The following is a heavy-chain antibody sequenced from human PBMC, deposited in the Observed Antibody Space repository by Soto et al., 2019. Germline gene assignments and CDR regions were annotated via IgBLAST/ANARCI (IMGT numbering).Heavy chain of an antibody. J-gene: IGHJ4*02. V-gene: IGHV3-30*18. Sequence: QVQLVESGGGVVQPGRSLRLSCAASGFTFSSYGMHWVRQAPGKGLEWVAVISYDGSNKYYADFVKGRFTISRDNSKNTVYLQMNSLRAEDTAVYYCAKGDRIAAAGHFDYWGQGTLVTVSS. CDR1: GFTFSSYG. CDR3: AKGDRIAAAGHFDY. CDR2: ISYDGSNK. D-gene: IGHD6-13*01.